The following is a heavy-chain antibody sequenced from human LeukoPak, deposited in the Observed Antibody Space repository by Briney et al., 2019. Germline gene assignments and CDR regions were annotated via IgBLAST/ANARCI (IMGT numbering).Heavy chain of an antibody. D-gene: IGHD3-22*01. V-gene: IGHV5-51*01. CDR3: ARTYYYDSSGYSPQFDY. CDR2: IYPGDSDT. Sequence: GESLKISCKGSGYSFTSYWIGWVRQMPGKGLEWMGIIYPGDSDTRYSPSFQGQVTISADKSISTAYLQWSSLKASDTATYYCARTYYYDSSGYSPQFDYWGQGTLVTVSS. CDR1: GYSFTSYW. J-gene: IGHJ4*02.